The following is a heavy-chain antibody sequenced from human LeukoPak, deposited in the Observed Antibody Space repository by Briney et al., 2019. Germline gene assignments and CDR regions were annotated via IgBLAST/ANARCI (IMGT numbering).Heavy chain of an antibody. V-gene: IGHV3-7*03. D-gene: IGHD3-10*01. J-gene: IGHJ6*04. CDR1: GFTLSSYW. Sequence: GGPLRLSCAASGFTLSSYWMTWVRQAPGKGLEWVANIKQDGSEKYYVDSVKGRFIISRDNAKNSLYLQINSLRVEDTAVYYCAREAHFMVRGVIIRRDGLDVWGKGTTVTVSS. CDR2: IKQDGSEK. CDR3: AREAHFMVRGVIIRRDGLDV.